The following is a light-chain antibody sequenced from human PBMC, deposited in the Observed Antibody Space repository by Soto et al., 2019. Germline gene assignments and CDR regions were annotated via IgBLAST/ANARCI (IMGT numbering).Light chain of an antibody. J-gene: IGKJ5*01. Sequence: EIVLTQSPDTLSLYPGEKATLSCRASQSIANYVAWYHQRPGQAPRLLIFAAYNRATGMPDRFSGSGYGTDFTLTISRLEPEDFAVYYCQQRSNWWINFGQGTRLEI. CDR1: QSIANY. CDR3: QQRSNWWIN. CDR2: AAY. V-gene: IGKV3-11*01.